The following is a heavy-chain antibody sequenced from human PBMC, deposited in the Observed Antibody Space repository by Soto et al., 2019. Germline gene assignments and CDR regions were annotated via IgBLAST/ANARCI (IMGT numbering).Heavy chain of an antibody. D-gene: IGHD6-19*01. Sequence: LRLSCAASGFSFRSYSMNWVRQAPGKGLEWVSSISSSSSYIYYADSVKGRFTISRDNAKNSLYLQMNSLRAEDTAVYYCARDRYSSGWTDQDYYYGMDVWGQGTTVTVS. CDR3: ARDRYSSGWTDQDYYYGMDV. V-gene: IGHV3-21*01. J-gene: IGHJ6*02. CDR1: GFSFRSYS. CDR2: ISSSSSYI.